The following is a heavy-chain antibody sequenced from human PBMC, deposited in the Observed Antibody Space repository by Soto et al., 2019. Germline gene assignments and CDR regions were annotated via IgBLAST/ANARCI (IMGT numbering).Heavy chain of an antibody. J-gene: IGHJ6*02. D-gene: IGHD6-13*01. CDR3: AAVGSSGWDYYYVMAV. CDR2: IVVGSGNT. Sequence: SVKVSCKASGFTFTSSAVQWVRQARGQRLEGMGWIVVGSGNTNYAQKFQERVTITRDMSTSTAYTELSSLRSEDTAVYYCAAVGSSGWDYYYVMAVWGQGTTVPVSS. CDR1: GFTFTSSA. V-gene: IGHV1-58*01.